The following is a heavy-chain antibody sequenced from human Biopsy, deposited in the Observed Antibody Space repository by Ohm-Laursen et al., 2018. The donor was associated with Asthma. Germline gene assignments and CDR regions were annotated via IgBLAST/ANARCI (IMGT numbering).Heavy chain of an antibody. J-gene: IGHJ4*02. V-gene: IGHV4-39*01. CDR3: VRHQYSSSWSTFDY. CDR2: MYHSGSP. D-gene: IGHD3-22*01. CDR1: GGSITSSSYY. Sequence: TLSLTCTVSGGSITSSSYYWGWIRQPPGKGMEWIGSMYHSGSPYYHSSLKSRATISVDTSKNQLPLKMSSVTAADTAVYFCVRHQYSSSWSTFDYWGQGALVTVSS.